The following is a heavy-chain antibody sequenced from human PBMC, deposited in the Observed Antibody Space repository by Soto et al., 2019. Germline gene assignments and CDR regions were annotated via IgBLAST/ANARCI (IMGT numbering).Heavy chain of an antibody. Sequence: QVQLVQSGAEEKKPGASVKVSCKASGYTFTSYAMHWVRQAPGQRREWMGWINAGNGNTKYSQKFQGRVTITRDTNASAAYMEPSSLRSEGAAVYYCASESYGGEFDYWGQGTLVTVSS. V-gene: IGHV1-3*05. J-gene: IGHJ4*02. CDR1: GYTFTSYA. D-gene: IGHD4-17*01. CDR2: INAGNGNT. CDR3: ASESYGGEFDY.